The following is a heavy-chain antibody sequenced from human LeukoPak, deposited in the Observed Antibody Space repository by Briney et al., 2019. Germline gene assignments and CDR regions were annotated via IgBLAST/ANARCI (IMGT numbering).Heavy chain of an antibody. J-gene: IGHJ4*02. V-gene: IGHV1-18*01. D-gene: IGHD6-19*01. CDR2: ISAYNGNT. CDR3: ARDPPHSSGPTSPCFEY. CDR1: GYTFTSYG. Sequence: VASVKVSCKASGYTFTSYGISWVRQAPGQGLEWMGWISAYNGNTNYAQKLQGRVTMTTDTSTSTAYMELRSLRSDDTAVYYCARDPPHSSGPTSPCFEYWGQGTLVTVSS.